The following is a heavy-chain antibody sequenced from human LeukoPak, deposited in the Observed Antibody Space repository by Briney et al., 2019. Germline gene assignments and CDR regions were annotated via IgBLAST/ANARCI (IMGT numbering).Heavy chain of an antibody. D-gene: IGHD3-22*01. CDR1: GFTFSTYS. Sequence: GGSLRLSCAASGFTFSTYSMNWVRQAPGKGLDWVSYISRSGGATGYADSVKGRFTISRDHAKNSLYLQMNSLRDEDTAVYYCASGGSSGPYYFDYWGQGTLVTVSS. CDR3: ASGGSSGPYYFDY. J-gene: IGHJ4*02. V-gene: IGHV3-48*02. CDR2: ISRSGGAT.